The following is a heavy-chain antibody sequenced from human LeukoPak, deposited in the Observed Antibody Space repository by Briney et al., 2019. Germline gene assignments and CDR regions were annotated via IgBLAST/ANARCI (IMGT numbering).Heavy chain of an antibody. D-gene: IGHD2-15*01. CDR1: GFPFHTFR. CDR2: IRAGSDST. V-gene: IGHV3-23*01. Sequence: GGALRLSCAASGFPFHTFRMSWLHQAPGKGLEGVSSIRAGSDSTDYADSVQGRFTISRDNPKKTLYLQMNSLRPQDMALYYCANDYSPDYWGQGTLLTVCS. CDR3: ANDYSPDY. J-gene: IGHJ4*02.